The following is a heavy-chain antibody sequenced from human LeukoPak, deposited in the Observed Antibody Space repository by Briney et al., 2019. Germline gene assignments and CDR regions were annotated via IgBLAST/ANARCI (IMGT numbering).Heavy chain of an antibody. Sequence: KPSETLSLTCTVSGGSISSYYWSWIRQPPGKGLEWIGYIYYSGSTNYNPSLKSRVTISVDTSKNQFSLKLSSVTAADTAVYYCARGGGDFWSGYYSPYFDYWGQGTLVTVSS. CDR3: ARGGGDFWSGYYSPYFDY. D-gene: IGHD3-3*01. CDR2: IYYSGST. CDR1: GGSISSYY. J-gene: IGHJ4*02. V-gene: IGHV4-59*01.